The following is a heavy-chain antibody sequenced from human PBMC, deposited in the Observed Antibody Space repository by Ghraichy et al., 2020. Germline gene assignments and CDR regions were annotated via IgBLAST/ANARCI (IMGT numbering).Heavy chain of an antibody. J-gene: IGHJ3*02. Sequence: SETLSLTCTVSGGSISSGSYYWSWIRQPAGKGLEWIGRIYTSGSTNYNPSLKSRVTISVDTSKNQFSLKLSSVTAADTAVYYCARETYYYDSSGPNVDIDIWGQGTMVTVSS. CDR2: IYTSGST. CDR1: GGSISSGSYY. CDR3: ARETYYYDSSGPNVDIDI. V-gene: IGHV4-61*02. D-gene: IGHD3-22*01.